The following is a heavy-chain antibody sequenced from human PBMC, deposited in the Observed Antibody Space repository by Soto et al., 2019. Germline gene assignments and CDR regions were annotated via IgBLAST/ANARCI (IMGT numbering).Heavy chain of an antibody. CDR2: INPNGGAT. Sequence: VQLVQSGAEVKKPGASVKVSCKTSGDSFNDYYIHWVRQAPGQGLEWMGWINPNGGATKYAQKFQGRVTVTRDTTIRTVCMELSSLRSDDTALYYCARESGGATATLDYYYFYMDVWGKGTTVTVSS. D-gene: IGHD5-12*01. CDR1: GDSFNDYY. J-gene: IGHJ6*03. CDR3: ARESGGATATLDYYYFYMDV. V-gene: IGHV1-2*02.